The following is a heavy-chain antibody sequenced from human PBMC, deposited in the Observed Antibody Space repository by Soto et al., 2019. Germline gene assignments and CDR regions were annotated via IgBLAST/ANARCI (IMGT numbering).Heavy chain of an antibody. V-gene: IGHV3-21*01. CDR2: INSSSSYI. D-gene: IGHD2-2*02. J-gene: IGHJ6*02. Sequence: PGGSLRLSCAASGFTFSSYSMNWVRQAPGKGLEWVSSINSSSSYIYYADPVKGRFTISRDNAKNSLYLQMNSLRAEDTAVYYCAREFIVVVPAAIRGHYYYGMDVWGQGTTVTVSS. CDR3: AREFIVVVPAAIRGHYYYGMDV. CDR1: GFTFSSYS.